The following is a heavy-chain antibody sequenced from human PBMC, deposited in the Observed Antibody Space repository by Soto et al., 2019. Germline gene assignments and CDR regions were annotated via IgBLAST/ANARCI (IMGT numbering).Heavy chain of an antibody. V-gene: IGHV1-69*13. CDR1: GGTFSSYA. D-gene: IGHD2-2*01. CDR2: IIPIFGTA. J-gene: IGHJ6*02. CDR3: AFQAVPAAIGFGYYYYGMDV. Sequence: SVKVSCKASGGTFSSYAISWVRQAPGQGLEWMGGIIPIFGTANYAQKFQGRVTITADESTSTAYMELSSLRSEDTAVYYCAFQAVPAAIGFGYYYYGMDVWGQGTTVTVSS.